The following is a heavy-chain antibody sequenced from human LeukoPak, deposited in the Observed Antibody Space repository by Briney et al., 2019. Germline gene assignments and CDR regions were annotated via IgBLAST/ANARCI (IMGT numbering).Heavy chain of an antibody. Sequence: GGSLRLSCAASGFTFSSYGMHWARQAPGKGLEWVAVISYDGSNKYYADSVKGRFTISRDNSKNTLYLQMNSLRAEDTAVYYCAKPYYDSSGYYLYYFDYWGQGTLVTVSS. D-gene: IGHD3-22*01. CDR1: GFTFSSYG. J-gene: IGHJ4*02. CDR2: ISYDGSNK. V-gene: IGHV3-30*18. CDR3: AKPYYDSSGYYLYYFDY.